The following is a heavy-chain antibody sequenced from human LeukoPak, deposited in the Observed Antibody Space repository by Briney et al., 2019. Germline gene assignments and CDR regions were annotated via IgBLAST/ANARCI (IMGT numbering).Heavy chain of an antibody. D-gene: IGHD2-15*01. V-gene: IGHV4-38-2*02. J-gene: IGHJ4*02. Sequence: SETLSPTCTVSGYSISSGYYWGWIRQPPGKGLEWIGSIYHSGSTYYNPSLKSRVTISVDTSKNQFSLKLSSVTAADTAVYYCARAHGMDIVVVASDYWGQGTLVTVSS. CDR2: IYHSGST. CDR1: GYSISSGYY. CDR3: ARAHGMDIVVVASDY.